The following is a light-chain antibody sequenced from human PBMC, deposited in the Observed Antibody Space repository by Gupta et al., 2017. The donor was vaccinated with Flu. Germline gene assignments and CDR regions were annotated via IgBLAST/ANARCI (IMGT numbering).Light chain of an antibody. V-gene: IGLV3-25*02. J-gene: IGLJ2*01. Sequence: SYELTQQPSVSVSPGQTARITCSGDALPKQYAYWYQQKPGQAPVLVIYKDSERPSGNPERFSGSSSGTTVTLTISGVQAEDEADYYCQSADSSGTYVVFGGGTKLTVL. CDR2: KDS. CDR1: ALPKQY. CDR3: QSADSSGTYVV.